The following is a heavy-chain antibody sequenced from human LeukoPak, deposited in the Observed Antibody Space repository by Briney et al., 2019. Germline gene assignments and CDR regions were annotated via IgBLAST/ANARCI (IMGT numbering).Heavy chain of an antibody. CDR3: ARDSHPGYSNI. CDR2: IKQDGSEK. CDR1: GFTFSSYW. Sequence: PGGSLRLSCAASGFTFSSYWMSWVRQAPGKGLEWVANIKQDGSEKHYVDSVKGRFTISRDNAKNSLFLQMNSLRAEDTAVYYCARDSHPGYSNIWGRGTLVTVSS. V-gene: IGHV3-7*03. D-gene: IGHD6-13*01. J-gene: IGHJ4*02.